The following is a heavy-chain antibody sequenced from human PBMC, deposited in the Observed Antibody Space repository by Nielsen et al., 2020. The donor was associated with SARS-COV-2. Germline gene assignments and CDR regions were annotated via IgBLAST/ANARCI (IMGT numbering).Heavy chain of an antibody. Sequence: GESLKISCAASGFPFSLYFMSWVRQAPGKGLEWVSSVNWSGTNTDYADSVKGRFTISRDNAKKSLYLQMNSLRAEDTALYYCARGGGGQDFDFWGQGTLVTVSS. CDR2: VNWSGTNT. CDR1: GFPFSLYF. CDR3: ARGGGGQDFDF. J-gene: IGHJ4*02. D-gene: IGHD2-15*01. V-gene: IGHV3-20*04.